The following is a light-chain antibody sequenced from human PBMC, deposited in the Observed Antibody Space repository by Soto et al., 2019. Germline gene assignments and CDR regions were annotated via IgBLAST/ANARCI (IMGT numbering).Light chain of an antibody. Sequence: QSVLPQPPSASGTPGQRVTISCSGSSSNIGSNTVNWYQQLPGTAPKLLIYSNNQRPSGVPDRFSGSKSGTSASLAISGLQSEDEADYYCAAWDDSLNGPVFGTGTKVTVL. V-gene: IGLV1-44*01. CDR3: AAWDDSLNGPV. CDR1: SSNIGSNT. J-gene: IGLJ1*01. CDR2: SNN.